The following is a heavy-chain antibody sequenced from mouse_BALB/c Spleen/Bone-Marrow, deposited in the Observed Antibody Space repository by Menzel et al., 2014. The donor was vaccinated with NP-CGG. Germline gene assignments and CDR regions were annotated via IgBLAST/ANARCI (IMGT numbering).Heavy chain of an antibody. CDR2: IYPHTSDT. Sequence: VQLQQSGPELVKPGASVKISCKASGYPFTDYNMHWVKQSPGKSLEWIGYIYPHTSDTGYNQKFRNKATLTVDISSSTAYMVLRSLTSEDSAVYYCVRAPPITSVVTRDYWGQGTTLTVSS. D-gene: IGHD1-1*01. CDR1: GYPFTDYN. V-gene: IGHV1S29*02. J-gene: IGHJ2*01. CDR3: VRAPPITSVVTRDY.